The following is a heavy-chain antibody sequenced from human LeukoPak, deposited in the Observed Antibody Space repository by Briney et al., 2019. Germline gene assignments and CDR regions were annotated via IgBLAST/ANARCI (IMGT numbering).Heavy chain of an antibody. J-gene: IGHJ6*03. Sequence: GRSLRLSCAASGFTVSSSYMSWVRQAPGRGLEWVLVIYSGGGTYNADSVSGRFTISRDNCKNTRYLQMNSLRPEDTAVYYYASQRGYSDGYYYYYMDVWGKGTTVTVS. CDR1: GFTVSSSY. V-gene: IGHV3-53*01. CDR3: ASQRGYSDGYYYYYMDV. CDR2: IYSGGGT. D-gene: IGHD5-18*01.